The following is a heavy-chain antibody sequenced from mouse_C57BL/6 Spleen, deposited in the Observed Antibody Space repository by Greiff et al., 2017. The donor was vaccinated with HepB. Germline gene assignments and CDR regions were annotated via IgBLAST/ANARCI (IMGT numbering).Heavy chain of an antibody. V-gene: IGHV1-54*01. CDR3: ARGTVVAPEV. D-gene: IGHD1-1*01. J-gene: IGHJ1*03. CDR2: INPGSGGT. CDR1: GYAFTNYL. Sequence: QVQLKHSGAELVRPGTSVKVSCKASGYAFTNYLIEWVKQRPGQGLEWIGVINPGSGGTNYNEKFKGKATLTADKSSSTAYMQLSSLTSEDSAVYFCARGTVVAPEVWGTGTTVTVSS.